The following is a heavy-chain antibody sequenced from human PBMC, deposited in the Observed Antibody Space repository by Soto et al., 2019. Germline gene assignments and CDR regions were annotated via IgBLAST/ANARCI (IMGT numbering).Heavy chain of an antibody. Sequence: SETLSLSCTFSVDSIGIGNKYWSWIRQAPGKGLEWIGYIFSSGTTYYNPSLKSRLTMSLDTSQNQFSLKLNSVTAADTAVYFCARVPSPFDFYYAMDVWGQGTTVTVSS. CDR2: IFSSGTT. CDR1: VDSIGIGNKY. CDR3: ARVPSPFDFYYAMDV. D-gene: IGHD3-16*01. V-gene: IGHV4-30-4*02. J-gene: IGHJ6*01.